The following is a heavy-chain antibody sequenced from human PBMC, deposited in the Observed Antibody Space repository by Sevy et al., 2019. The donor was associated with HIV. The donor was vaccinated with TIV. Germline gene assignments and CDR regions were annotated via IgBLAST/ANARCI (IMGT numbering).Heavy chain of an antibody. J-gene: IGHJ6*02. Sequence: GGSLRLSCAASGFSVSSNYMSWVRQAPEKGPEWVSAIHSGGKISYADSVQGRFTISRDNSKNTLYLQMNSLRAEDTAVYYCAREDIVLGEDNYYGIDVWGQGTTVTVSS. V-gene: IGHV3-53*01. CDR3: AREDIVLGEDNYYGIDV. D-gene: IGHD2-15*01. CDR1: GFSVSSNY. CDR2: IHSGGKI.